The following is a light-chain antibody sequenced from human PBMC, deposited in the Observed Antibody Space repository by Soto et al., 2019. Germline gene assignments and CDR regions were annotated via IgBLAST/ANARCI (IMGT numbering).Light chain of an antibody. CDR1: QGISSY. V-gene: IGKV1-8*01. Sequence: AIRMTQSPSSLSASTGDRVTITCRASQGISSYLAWYQQKPGKAPKLLIYAASTLQSGVPPRFSGSGSGTDFTLTISCLQSEDFATYSCHQYDSYPPYTFGQGTKLEIK. CDR2: AAS. J-gene: IGKJ2*01. CDR3: HQYDSYPPYT.